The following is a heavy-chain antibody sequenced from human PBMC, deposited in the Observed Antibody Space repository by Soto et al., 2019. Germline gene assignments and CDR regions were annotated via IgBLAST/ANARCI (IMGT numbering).Heavy chain of an antibody. D-gene: IGHD3-10*01. Sequence: EVQLVESGGDLVQPGGSLRLSCAAFGFTFSTHYMTWFRQAPGKGLEWVANIRQDGIEIYYVDSVKGRFTISRDNAKISLYLQMNSLRAEDTAVYYCARVGGAWYPDLWGRGTLVTVSS. J-gene: IGHJ2*01. V-gene: IGHV3-7*01. CDR3: ARVGGAWYPDL. CDR2: IRQDGIEI. CDR1: GFTFSTHY.